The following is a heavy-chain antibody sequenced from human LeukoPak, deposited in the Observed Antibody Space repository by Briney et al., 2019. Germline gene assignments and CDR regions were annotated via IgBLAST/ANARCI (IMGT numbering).Heavy chain of an antibody. D-gene: IGHD2-2*02. CDR2: INHSGST. CDR1: GGSFSGYY. Sequence: SETLSLTCAVYGGSFSGYYWSWIRQPPGKGLEWIGEINHSGSTNYNPSLKSRVTISVDTSKNQFSLKPSSVTAADTAVYYCAGNCSSTSCDSRNWFDPWGQGTLVTVSS. CDR3: AGNCSSTSCDSRNWFDP. V-gene: IGHV4-34*01. J-gene: IGHJ5*02.